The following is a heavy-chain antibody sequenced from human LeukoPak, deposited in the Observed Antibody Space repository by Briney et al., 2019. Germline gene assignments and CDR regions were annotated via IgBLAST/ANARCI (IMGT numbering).Heavy chain of an antibody. Sequence: PGGSLRLSCAASGFTFSGSAMHWVRQASEKGLEWVGRIRSKANSYATAYAASVKGRFTISRDDSKNTAYLQMNSLKTEDTAVYYCTRGPYGDYESDYWGQGTLVTVSS. D-gene: IGHD4-17*01. V-gene: IGHV3-73*01. CDR1: GFTFSGSA. CDR3: TRGPYGDYESDY. J-gene: IGHJ4*02. CDR2: IRSKANSYAT.